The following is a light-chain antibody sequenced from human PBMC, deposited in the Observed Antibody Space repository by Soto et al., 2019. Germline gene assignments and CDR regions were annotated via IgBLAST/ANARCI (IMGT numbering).Light chain of an antibody. CDR1: SSNIGAGYD. CDR3: QSYDSSLSVV. V-gene: IGLV1-40*01. J-gene: IGLJ3*02. Sequence: QSVLTQPPSVSGAPGQRVTISCTGSSSNIGAGYDVHWYQQLPVTAPKLLIYGNSNRPSGVPDRFSGSKSGTSASLAITGLQAEDEADYHCQSYDSSLSVVFGGGTKLTVL. CDR2: GNS.